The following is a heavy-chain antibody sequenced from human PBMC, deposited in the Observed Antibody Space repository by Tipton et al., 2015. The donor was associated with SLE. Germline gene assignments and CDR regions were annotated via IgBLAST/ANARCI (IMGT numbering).Heavy chain of an antibody. Sequence: SLRLSCEASGFAFSSYAMSWVRQAPGKGLEWVSSISGSGRRTYYADSVKGRFTISRDSSKNTLYLQMTSLRAEDAAVYYCAKGYSYGTNYYYYMDVWGKGTTVTVSS. CDR3: AKGYSYGTNYYYYMDV. J-gene: IGHJ6*03. CDR2: ISGSGRRT. CDR1: GFAFSSYA. D-gene: IGHD5-18*01. V-gene: IGHV3-23*01.